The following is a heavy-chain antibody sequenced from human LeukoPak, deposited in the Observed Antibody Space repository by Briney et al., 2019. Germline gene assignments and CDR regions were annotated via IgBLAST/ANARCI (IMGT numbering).Heavy chain of an antibody. CDR2: ISAYNGNT. CDR3: ARLRSVLTGDFDY. D-gene: IGHD3-9*01. CDR1: GGTFSSYA. Sequence: RASVKVSCKASGGTFSSYAISWVRQAPGQGLEWMGWISAYNGNTNSAQRLQGRVTMTTDTSTSTAYMELRSLRSDDTAVYYCARLRSVLTGDFDYWGQGTLVTVSS. V-gene: IGHV1-18*01. J-gene: IGHJ4*02.